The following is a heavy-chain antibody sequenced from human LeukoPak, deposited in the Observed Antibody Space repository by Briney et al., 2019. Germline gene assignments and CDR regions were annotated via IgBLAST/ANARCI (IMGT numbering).Heavy chain of an antibody. Sequence: PGRSLRLSCTGSGFTFGDYAISWVRQAPGKGLEWLGFIRSKDNDGTTDYAASVKGRFIISRDDSKSIAYLRMNDLKTEDTAVYYCTRDRWGGDYTSRGMDVWGKGTTVTISS. CDR2: IRSKDNDGTT. D-gene: IGHD4-17*01. CDR1: GFTFGDYA. J-gene: IGHJ6*04. CDR3: TRDRWGGDYTSRGMDV. V-gene: IGHV3-49*04.